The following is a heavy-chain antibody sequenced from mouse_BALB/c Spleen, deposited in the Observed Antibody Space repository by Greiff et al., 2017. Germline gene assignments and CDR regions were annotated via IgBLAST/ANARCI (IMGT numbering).Heavy chain of an antibody. CDR1: GYAFSSYW. CDR3: ARREVYDGYMDY. CDR2: IYPGDGDT. V-gene: IGHV1-80*01. D-gene: IGHD2-3*01. Sequence: QVQLQQSGAELVRPGSSVKISCTASGYAFSSYWMNWVKQRPGQGLEWIGQIYPGDGDTNYTGKFKGKATLTADKSSSTAYMQLSSLTSEDSAVYVCARREVYDGYMDYWGQGTTLTVSS. J-gene: IGHJ2*01.